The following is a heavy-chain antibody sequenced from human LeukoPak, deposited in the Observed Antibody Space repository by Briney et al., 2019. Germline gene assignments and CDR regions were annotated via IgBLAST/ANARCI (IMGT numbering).Heavy chain of an antibody. Sequence: PGGSLRLSCAASGFTFSTYDMSWVRQAPGKGLEWVSYISAASSAIYYVDSVKGRFTISRDNAKNSLYLQMNSLRAEDTAVYYCARDQGIAMAVHDYWGQGTLVTVSS. J-gene: IGHJ4*02. CDR3: ARDQGIAMAVHDY. D-gene: IGHD6-19*01. CDR2: ISAASSAI. V-gene: IGHV3-48*04. CDR1: GFTFSTYD.